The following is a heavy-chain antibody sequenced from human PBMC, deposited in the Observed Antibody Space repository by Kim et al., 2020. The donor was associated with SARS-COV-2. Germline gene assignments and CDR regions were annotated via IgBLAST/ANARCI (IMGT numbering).Heavy chain of an antibody. V-gene: IGHV3-30*01. D-gene: IGHD1-7*01. J-gene: IGHJ4*02. CDR3: ARENWNSYYFDY. Sequence: YYVDSVKGRFTISRDKSKNTLYRQMNSLRAEDTAVYYCARENWNSYYFDYWGQGTLVTVSS.